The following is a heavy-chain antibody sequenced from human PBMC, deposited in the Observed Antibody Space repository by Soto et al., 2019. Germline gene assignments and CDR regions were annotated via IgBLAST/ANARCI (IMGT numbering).Heavy chain of an antibody. D-gene: IGHD2-15*01. V-gene: IGHV1-2*02. CDR3: AREGGYCSGGTCAFDY. J-gene: IGHJ4*02. CDR2: INPNTGGT. CDR1: GYIFTGYH. Sequence: QVQLVQSGAEVKKPGASMKVSCKASGYIFTGYHMHWVRQAPGQGLEWMGWINPNTGGTNFAQKFQGRVTMTRDTSIITAYIELSRLRSDDTAVYFCAREGGYCSGGTCAFDYWGQGTLVTVSS.